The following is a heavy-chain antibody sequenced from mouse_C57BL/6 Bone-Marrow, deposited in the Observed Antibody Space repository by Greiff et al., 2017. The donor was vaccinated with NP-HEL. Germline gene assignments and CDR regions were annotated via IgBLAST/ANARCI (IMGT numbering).Heavy chain of an antibody. CDR2: IYPRSGNT. CDR1: GYTFTSYG. J-gene: IGHJ3*01. CDR3: ASGLRRGWFAY. V-gene: IGHV1-81*01. D-gene: IGHD2-2*01. Sequence: VMLVESGAELARPGASVKLSCKASGYTFTSYGISWVKQRTGQGLEWIGEIYPRSGNTYYNEKFKGKATLTADKSSSTAYMELRSLTSEDSAVYFCASGLRRGWFAYWGQGTLVTVSA.